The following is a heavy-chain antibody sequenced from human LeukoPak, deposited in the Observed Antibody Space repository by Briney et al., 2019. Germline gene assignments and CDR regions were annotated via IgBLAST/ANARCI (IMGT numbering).Heavy chain of an antibody. Sequence: PGGSLRLSCAASGFTFSSYDMHWVRQATGKGLEWVSAIGTAGDTYYPGSVKGRFTISRENAKNSLYLQMNSLRAGDTAVYYCARATVTPHRPDYGMDVWGQGTTVTVSS. D-gene: IGHD4-17*01. CDR1: GFTFSSYD. J-gene: IGHJ6*02. CDR2: IGTAGDT. V-gene: IGHV3-13*01. CDR3: ARATVTPHRPDYGMDV.